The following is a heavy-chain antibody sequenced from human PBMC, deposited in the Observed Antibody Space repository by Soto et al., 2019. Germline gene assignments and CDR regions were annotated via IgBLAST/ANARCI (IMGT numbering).Heavy chain of an antibody. CDR3: AMPSYYSYGMDV. CDR2: IDPSDSYT. V-gene: IGHV5-10-1*01. CDR1: GYRFVNYC. J-gene: IGHJ6*02. Sequence: PGEPLKISCNVAGYRFVNYCSRLVLQMPGKGLDWMGRIDPSDSYTNYSPSFQGHVTISADKCISTAYLQWSSLKASDTAMYYCAMPSYYSYGMDVWGQGTTVTGSS.